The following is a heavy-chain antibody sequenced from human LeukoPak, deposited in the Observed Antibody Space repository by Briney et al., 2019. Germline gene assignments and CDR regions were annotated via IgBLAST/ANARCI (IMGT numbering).Heavy chain of an antibody. D-gene: IGHD3-10*01. V-gene: IGHV1-18*01. CDR2: ISAYNGNT. CDR3: ASGVRGVITKHNWFDP. Sequence: ASVKVSCKASGGTFTSYGISWVRQAPGQGLEWMGWISAYNGNTNYAQKLQGRVTMTTDTSTSTAYMELRSLRSDDTAVYYCASGVRGVITKHNWFDPWGQGTLVTVSS. CDR1: GGTFTSYG. J-gene: IGHJ5*02.